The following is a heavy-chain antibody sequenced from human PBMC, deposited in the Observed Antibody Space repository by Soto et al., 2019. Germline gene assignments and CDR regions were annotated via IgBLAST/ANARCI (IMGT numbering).Heavy chain of an antibody. CDR2: IFQSGST. Sequence: LSLTCGVSGGTIRSPDWWTWVRQPPGKGLEWIGEIFQSGSTNYTPSLESRVTISVDKSKNQFSLTLTSVTAADAAVYFCARGRGRYSSGWSWFDPWGQGILVTLSS. J-gene: IGHJ5*02. V-gene: IGHV4-4*01. D-gene: IGHD6-19*01. CDR3: ARGRGRYSSGWSWFDP. CDR1: GGTIRSPDW.